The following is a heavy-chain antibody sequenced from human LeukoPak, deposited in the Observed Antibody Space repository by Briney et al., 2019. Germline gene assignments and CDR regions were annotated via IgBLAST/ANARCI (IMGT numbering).Heavy chain of an antibody. D-gene: IGHD3-10*01. Sequence: GASVKVSCKASGYTFTGYYMHWVRQAPGQGLGWMGWVNPNSGGTNYAQKFQGRVTMTRDTSISTAYMELSRLRSDDTAVYYCARELHYYGSGVFDYWGQGTLVTVSS. V-gene: IGHV1-2*02. CDR3: ARELHYYGSGVFDY. CDR1: GYTFTGYY. J-gene: IGHJ4*02. CDR2: VNPNSGGT.